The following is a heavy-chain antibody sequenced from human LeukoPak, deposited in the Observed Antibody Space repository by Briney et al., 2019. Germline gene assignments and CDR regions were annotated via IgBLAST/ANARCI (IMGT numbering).Heavy chain of an antibody. CDR3: ARVVGGSGSYSSGYGMDV. Sequence: PGGSLRLSCAASGFTVSSSYMTWVRQAPGKGLEWVSSISSSSIYIYYADSVKGRFTISRDNARNSLYLQMNSLRAEDTAVYYCARVVGGSGSYSSGYGMDVWGQGTTVTVSS. CDR2: ISSSSIYI. D-gene: IGHD3-10*01. V-gene: IGHV3-21*01. J-gene: IGHJ6*02. CDR1: GFTVSSSY.